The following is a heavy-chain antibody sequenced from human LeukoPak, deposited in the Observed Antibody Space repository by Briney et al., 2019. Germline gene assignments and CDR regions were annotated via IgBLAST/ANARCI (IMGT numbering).Heavy chain of an antibody. D-gene: IGHD3-10*01. J-gene: IGHJ2*01. V-gene: IGHV3-53*01. Sequence: GGSLRLSCAASGFTVSTNYMSWVRQAPGKGLEWVSIIYSGGSTYYADSVKGRFTVSRDNSKNTLYPQMNSLRAEDTAVYYCARVGDHYHWYFDLWGRGTLVTVSS. CDR3: ARVGDHYHWYFDL. CDR2: IYSGGST. CDR1: GFTVSTNY.